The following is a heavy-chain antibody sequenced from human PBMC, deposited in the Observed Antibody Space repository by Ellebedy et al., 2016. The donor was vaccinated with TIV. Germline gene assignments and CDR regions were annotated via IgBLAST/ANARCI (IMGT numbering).Heavy chain of an antibody. CDR1: EFTFSSYW. Sequence: GESLKISXVASEFTFSSYWMTWVRQAPGKGLEWVANIKRDGSETSYVDSVKGRFTIPRDNAKNSLYLQMDSLRAEDTAVYYCVRASSWSNFDYWGQGTLVTVSS. CDR3: VRASSWSNFDY. J-gene: IGHJ4*02. V-gene: IGHV3-7*04. CDR2: IKRDGSET. D-gene: IGHD6-13*01.